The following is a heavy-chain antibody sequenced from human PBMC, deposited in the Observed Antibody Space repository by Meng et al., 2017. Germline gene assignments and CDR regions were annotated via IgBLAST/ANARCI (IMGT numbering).Heavy chain of an antibody. V-gene: IGHV4-31*01. Sequence: ELQEAVPSPVKPSQTLSLTCTVSGGSISSGGYYWSWIRQHPGKGLEWIGYIYYSGSTYYNPSLKSLVTISVDTSKNQFSLKLSSVTAADTAVYYCASKGGLSTYNWFDPWGQGTLVTVSS. J-gene: IGHJ5*02. CDR3: ASKGGLSTYNWFDP. CDR2: IYYSGST. D-gene: IGHD5-12*01. CDR1: GGSISSGGYY.